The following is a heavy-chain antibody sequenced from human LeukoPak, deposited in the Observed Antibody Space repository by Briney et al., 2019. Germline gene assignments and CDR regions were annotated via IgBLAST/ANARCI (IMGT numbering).Heavy chain of an antibody. CDR1: GGFYRGYY. CDR2: FKHSGST. V-gene: IGHV4-34*01. J-gene: IGHJ4*02. Sequence: SETLSLTCAVYGGFYRGYYWSWIRQPPGKGLEWIGEFKHSGSTNYNPSLKSRVTISVDTSKNQFSLKLSSVTAADTAVYYCAREDIDGTVTTLTPYYFDHWGQGTLVTVSS. CDR3: AREDIDGTVTTLTPYYFDH. D-gene: IGHD4-17*01.